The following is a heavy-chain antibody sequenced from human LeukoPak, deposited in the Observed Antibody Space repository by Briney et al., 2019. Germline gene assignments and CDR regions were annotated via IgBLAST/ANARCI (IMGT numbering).Heavy chain of an antibody. CDR2: INPSGGST. J-gene: IGHJ6*03. D-gene: IGHD6-13*01. Sequence: ASVKVSCKASGYTFTSYYMHWVRQAPGQGLEWMGIINPSGGSTSYAQKFQGRVTMTRDTSTSTAYMELSSLRSEDTAVYYCARDRSSSSWPDHYYYYYMDVWGKGTTVTISS. V-gene: IGHV1-46*01. CDR1: GYTFTSYY. CDR3: ARDRSSSSWPDHYYYYYMDV.